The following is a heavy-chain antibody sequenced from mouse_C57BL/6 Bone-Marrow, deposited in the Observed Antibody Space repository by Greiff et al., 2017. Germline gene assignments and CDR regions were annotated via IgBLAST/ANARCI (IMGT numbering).Heavy chain of an antibody. V-gene: IGHV1-54*01. D-gene: IGHD2-2*01. CDR1: GYAFTNYL. J-gene: IGHJ4*01. Sequence: QVHVKQSGAELVRPGTSVKVSCKASGYAFTNYLIEWVKQRPGQGLEWIGVINPGSGVTKYNEKFKGKATLTAEKSSSTAYMQLSSLTSEDSAVYFCASEWLAYARDYWGQGTSATVSS. CDR3: ASEWLAYARDY. CDR2: INPGSGVT.